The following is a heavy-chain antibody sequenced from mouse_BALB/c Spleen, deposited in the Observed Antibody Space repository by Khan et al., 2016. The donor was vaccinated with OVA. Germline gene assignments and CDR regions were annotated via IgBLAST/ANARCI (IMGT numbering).Heavy chain of an antibody. CDR3: ARREKYGYDPSWFAY. CDR1: GYTFTSYW. D-gene: IGHD2-2*01. V-gene: IGHV1-61*01. Sequence: VQLQQSGAELVRPGASVKLSCKASGYTFTSYWMNWVKQRPGHGLEWIGRIDPSDSETHYNQMFKDKATLTVDKSSSTAYTQLSSLTSEDSAVYYCARREKYGYDPSWFAYWGQGTLVTVSA. CDR2: IDPSDSET. J-gene: IGHJ3*01.